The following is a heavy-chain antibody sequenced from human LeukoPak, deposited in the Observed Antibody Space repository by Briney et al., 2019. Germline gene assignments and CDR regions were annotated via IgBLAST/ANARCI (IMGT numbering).Heavy chain of an antibody. Sequence: SVKVSCKASGGTFSSYAISWVRQAPGQGLEWMGGIIPIFGTANYAQKFQGRVTITADESTSTAYMELSSLRSEDTAVYYCARVVGTYYYDSSGYLDYWGQGTLVTVPS. CDR2: IIPIFGTA. D-gene: IGHD3-22*01. CDR1: GGTFSSYA. CDR3: ARVVGTYYYDSSGYLDY. V-gene: IGHV1-69*13. J-gene: IGHJ4*02.